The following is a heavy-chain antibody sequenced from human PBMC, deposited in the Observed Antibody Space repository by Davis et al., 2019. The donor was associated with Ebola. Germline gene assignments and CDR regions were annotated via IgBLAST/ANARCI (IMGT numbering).Heavy chain of an antibody. Sequence: GGSLRLSCAASGFTFSTYGMSWVRQAPGKGLEWVSSISGSGFSINYADSVKGRFTISRDSSRNTLSLQMNSLRAEDTAVYYCAKGMNSGYIVPFDYWGQGTRVTVSS. CDR2: ISGSGFSI. CDR3: AKGMNSGYIVPFDY. CDR1: GFTFSTYG. D-gene: IGHD5/OR15-5a*01. J-gene: IGHJ4*02. V-gene: IGHV3-23*01.